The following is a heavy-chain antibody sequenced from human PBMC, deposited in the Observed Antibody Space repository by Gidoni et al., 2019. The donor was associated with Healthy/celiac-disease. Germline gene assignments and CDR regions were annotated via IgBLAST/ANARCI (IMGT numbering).Heavy chain of an antibody. CDR2: ISPGDSVT. J-gene: IGHJ5*02. CDR3: ARRMHQWGWFDP. CDR1: GYSFTSYW. Sequence: VQLVQSGEEAKTPVESLKISCKGSGYSFTSYWTGWARQMPVTGLEWIGIISPGDSVTRYRAYFQGQVAISADKSISPSYLKWSSLKDSDIALYYCARRMHQWGWFDPWCQGTLVTVSS. V-gene: IGHV5-51*03. D-gene: IGHD1-26*01.